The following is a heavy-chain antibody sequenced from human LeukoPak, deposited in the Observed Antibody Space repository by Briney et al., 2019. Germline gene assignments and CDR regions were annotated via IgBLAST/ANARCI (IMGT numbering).Heavy chain of an antibody. CDR2: IKEDGSEK. Sequence: PGGSLRLSCAASGFTFSSYAMSWVRQAPGKGLEWVANIKEDGSEKYYVDSVKGRFTISRDNAKSSLYLQMNSLRAEDTALYYCARDESGPAYWGQGTLVTVSS. J-gene: IGHJ4*02. D-gene: IGHD3-3*01. V-gene: IGHV3-7*01. CDR1: GFTFSSYA. CDR3: ARDESGPAY.